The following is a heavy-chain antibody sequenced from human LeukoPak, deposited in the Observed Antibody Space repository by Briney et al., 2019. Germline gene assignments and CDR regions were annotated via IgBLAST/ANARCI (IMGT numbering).Heavy chain of an antibody. CDR2: IIPIFGTA. J-gene: IGHJ4*02. CDR3: ARDDNSGSYPAW. D-gene: IGHD1-26*01. V-gene: IGHV1-69*05. CDR1: GGTFSSYA. Sequence: ASVKVSCKASGGTFSSYAISWVRQAPGQGLEWMGGIIPIFGTANYAQKFQGRVTITTDESTSTAYMELSSLRSEDTAVYYCARDDNSGSYPAWWGQGTLVTVSS.